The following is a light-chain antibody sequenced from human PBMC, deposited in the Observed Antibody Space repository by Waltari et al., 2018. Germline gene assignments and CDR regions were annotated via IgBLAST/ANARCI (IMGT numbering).Light chain of an antibody. V-gene: IGLV2-8*01. CDR3: SSYAGSNNLM. CDR1: SSDVGNYNS. Sequence: QSALTQPPSASGSPGQSVTIPCPGSSSDVGNYNSVSWYQQHPGKAPKLMIYEVTKRPSGVPDRFSGSKSGNTASLTVSGLQAEDEADYYCSSYAGSNNLMFGGGTKVTVL. J-gene: IGLJ3*02. CDR2: EVT.